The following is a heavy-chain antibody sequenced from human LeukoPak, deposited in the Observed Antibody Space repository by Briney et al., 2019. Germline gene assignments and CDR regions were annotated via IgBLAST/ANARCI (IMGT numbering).Heavy chain of an antibody. V-gene: IGHV4-38-2*01. CDR2: IYHSRST. CDR1: GYSISSGYY. J-gene: IGHJ4*02. D-gene: IGHD6-19*01. CDR3: ARGTRSGWYGNFDY. Sequence: SETLSLTCAVSGYSISSGYYWGWIRQPPGKGLEWIGTIYHSRSTYYNPSLRSRVTISVDTSKNQFSLKLSSVTAADTAVYYCARGTRSGWYGNFDYWGQGTLVTVSS.